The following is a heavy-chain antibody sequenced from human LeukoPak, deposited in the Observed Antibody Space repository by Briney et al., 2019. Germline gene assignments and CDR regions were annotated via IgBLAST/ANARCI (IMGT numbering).Heavy chain of an antibody. CDR3: ARESTEWLVPSDY. J-gene: IGHJ4*02. V-gene: IGHV1-69*04. CDR2: IIPILGIA. D-gene: IGHD6-19*01. CDR1: GGTFSSYA. Sequence: SVKVSCKASGGTFSSYAISWVRQAPGQGLEWMGRIIPILGIANYAQKFQGRVTITADKSTSTAYMELSSLRSEDTAVYYCARESTEWLVPSDYWGQGTLVTVSS.